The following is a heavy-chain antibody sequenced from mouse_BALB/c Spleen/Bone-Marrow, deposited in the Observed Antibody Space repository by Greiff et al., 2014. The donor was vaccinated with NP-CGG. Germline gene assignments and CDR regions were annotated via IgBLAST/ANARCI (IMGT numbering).Heavy chain of an antibody. V-gene: IGHV1S22*01. D-gene: IGHD3-3*01. CDR3: TRYVGYAMDY. Sequence: GSELVRPGASVKLSCKASGYTFTSFWMHWEKQRPGQGLEWIGNIYPGSVSTNYDEKFKSKATLTVDTSSSTAYMQLSSLTSEDSAVYYCTRYVGYAMDYWGQGTSVTVSS. CDR1: GYTFTSFW. J-gene: IGHJ4*01. CDR2: IYPGSVST.